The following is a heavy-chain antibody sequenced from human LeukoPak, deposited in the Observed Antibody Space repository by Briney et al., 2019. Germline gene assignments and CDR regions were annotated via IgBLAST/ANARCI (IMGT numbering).Heavy chain of an antibody. J-gene: IGHJ4*02. CDR2: IYHSGST. CDR1: GGSFSGYY. D-gene: IGHD2-15*01. V-gene: IGHV4-34*01. Sequence: SETLSLTCAVYGGSFSGYYWSWIRQPPGKGLEWIGEIYHSGSTNYNPSLKGRVTISVDKSKNQFSLKLSSVTAADTAVYYCARDGLSVAAMVWGQGTLVTVSS. CDR3: ARDGLSVAAMV.